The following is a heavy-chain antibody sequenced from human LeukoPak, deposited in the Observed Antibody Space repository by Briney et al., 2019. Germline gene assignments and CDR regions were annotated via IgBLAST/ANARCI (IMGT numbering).Heavy chain of an antibody. CDR1: GFTFSGYY. CDR2: ISSTGSPI. J-gene: IGHJ4*02. D-gene: IGHD4-17*01. CDR3: ARVGINDYGDYVDYYFDY. Sequence: GGSLRLSCAASGFTFSGYYMSWIRQAPGKGLEWVSYISSTGSPIYYADSVKGRFTISRDNAKNSLYLQMNSLRAEDTAVYYCARVGINDYGDYVDYYFDYWGQGTLVTVSS. V-gene: IGHV3-11*01.